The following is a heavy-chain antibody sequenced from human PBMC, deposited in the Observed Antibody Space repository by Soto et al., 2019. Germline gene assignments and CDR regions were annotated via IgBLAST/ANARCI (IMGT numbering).Heavy chain of an antibody. V-gene: IGHV4-39*01. J-gene: IGHJ4*02. CDR3: ASPAGADYTFDY. D-gene: IGHD4-4*01. CDR2: IYYRGST. Sequence: QLQLQESGPGLVKPSETLSLTCAVSGGSITSSSYYWGWIRQAPGRGLEWIGTIYYRGSTYYNPSLDSRATISADTSKNQLSLNLRSVTAADTAVYYCASPAGADYTFDYWGQGILGTVSS. CDR1: GGSITSSSYY.